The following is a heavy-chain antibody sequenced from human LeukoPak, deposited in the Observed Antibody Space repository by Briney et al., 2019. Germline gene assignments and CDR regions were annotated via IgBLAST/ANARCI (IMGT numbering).Heavy chain of an antibody. CDR3: ARESDSGSYHTCGY. Sequence: GASVKVSCKASGYTFTSYGVSWVRQAPGQGLEWMGWISAYNGHTNYAQKFQGRVTMTTDTSTSTAYMELRSLSSNDTAVYYCARESDSGSYHTCGYWGQGTLVTVSS. V-gene: IGHV1-18*01. CDR2: ISAYNGHT. J-gene: IGHJ4*02. CDR1: GYTFTSYG. D-gene: IGHD1-26*01.